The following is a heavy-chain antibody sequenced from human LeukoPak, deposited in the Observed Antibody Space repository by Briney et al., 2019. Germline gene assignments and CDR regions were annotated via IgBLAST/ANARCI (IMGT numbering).Heavy chain of an antibody. CDR3: ARGDSSSWSFYYFDY. CDR1: GFTFSNHY. D-gene: IGHD6-13*01. Sequence: EGSLRVSCAASGFTFSNHYMDWVRQAPGKGLEWVGRTRNKANSYTTEYAASVKGRFTISRDDSKNSLYLQMNSLKTEDTAVYYCARGDSSSWSFYYFDYWGQGTLVTVSS. J-gene: IGHJ4*02. CDR2: TRNKANSYTT. V-gene: IGHV3-72*01.